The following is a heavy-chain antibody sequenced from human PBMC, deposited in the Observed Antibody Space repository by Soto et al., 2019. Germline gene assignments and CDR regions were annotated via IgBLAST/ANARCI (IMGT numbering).Heavy chain of an antibody. CDR3: AREKDYDILPGSVFDP. Sequence: ASVKVSCKASGYTFTSYGISWVRQAPGQGLEWMGWISAYNGNTNYAQKLQGRVTMTTDTSTSTAYMELRSLRSDDTAVYYCAREKDYDILPGSVFDPWGQGTLVTVSS. CDR2: ISAYNGNT. V-gene: IGHV1-18*01. CDR1: GYTFTSYG. J-gene: IGHJ5*02. D-gene: IGHD3-9*01.